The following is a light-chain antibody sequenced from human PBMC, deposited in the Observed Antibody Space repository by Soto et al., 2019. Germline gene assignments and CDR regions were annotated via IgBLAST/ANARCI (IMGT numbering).Light chain of an antibody. CDR3: QHYNSYSEA. V-gene: IGKV1-5*01. J-gene: IGKJ1*01. CDR1: QSISSW. CDR2: DAS. Sequence: DIQMTQYPSTLSASVGDRFTITCRASQSISSWLAWYQQKPGKAPKLLIYDASSLESGVPSRFSGSGSGTEFTLTITSLQPDDFATYYCQHYNSYSEAFGQGTKVDI.